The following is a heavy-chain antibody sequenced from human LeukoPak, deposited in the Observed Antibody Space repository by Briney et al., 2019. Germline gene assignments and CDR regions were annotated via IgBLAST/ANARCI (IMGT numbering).Heavy chain of an antibody. Sequence: GGSLRLSCAASGSSFSTFGMHWVRQTPGKGLEWVSHISKDESNKYYADSVKGRFTISRDTSKNTLFLQMNSLRVEDTAVYYCAKDNPVLEYWGQGTLVTVSS. CDR1: GSSFSTFG. J-gene: IGHJ4*02. CDR2: ISKDESNK. CDR3: AKDNPVLEY. V-gene: IGHV3-30*18.